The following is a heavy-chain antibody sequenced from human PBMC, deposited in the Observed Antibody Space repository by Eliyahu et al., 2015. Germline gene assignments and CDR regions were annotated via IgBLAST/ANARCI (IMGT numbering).Heavy chain of an antibody. Sequence: EVQLVESGGGLVQPGGSLRLSCAASGFXFXSXAMXWVRQAPGKGLEWVSAISGSGGSTYYADSVKGRFTISRDNSKNTLYLQMNSLRAEDTAVYYCAKHSSGYSGSYSSEFDYWGQGTLVTVSS. V-gene: IGHV3-23*04. CDR1: GFXFXSXA. CDR2: ISGSGGST. D-gene: IGHD1-26*01. J-gene: IGHJ4*02. CDR3: AKHSSGYSGSYSSEFDY.